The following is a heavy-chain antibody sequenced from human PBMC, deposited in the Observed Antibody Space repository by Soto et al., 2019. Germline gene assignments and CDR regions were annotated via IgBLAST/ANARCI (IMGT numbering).Heavy chain of an antibody. Sequence: PGGSVRLSCAASGITLSSYAMSWVRQAPGKGPEWVSGISASGGSTSYADSVKGRFTISRDNSKNTLYLQMSSLRADDTAVYHCAKGQNSGTYRFYFDYWGQGALVTVSS. CDR3: AKGQNSGTYRFYFDY. CDR1: GITLSSYA. CDR2: ISASGGST. V-gene: IGHV3-23*01. J-gene: IGHJ4*02. D-gene: IGHD1-26*01.